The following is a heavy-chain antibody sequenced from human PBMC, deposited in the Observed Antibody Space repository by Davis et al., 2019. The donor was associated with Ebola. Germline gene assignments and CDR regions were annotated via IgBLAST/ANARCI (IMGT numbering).Heavy chain of an antibody. Sequence: GESLKISCAASGFTFSSYSMNWVRQAPGKGLEWVSSISSSSSYIYYADSVKGRFTISRDNAKNSLYLQMNSLRAEDTAVYYCARGIYGGDYLQKPYYFDYWGQGTLVTVSS. D-gene: IGHD4-17*01. CDR2: ISSSSSYI. V-gene: IGHV3-21*01. CDR1: GFTFSSYS. J-gene: IGHJ4*02. CDR3: ARGIYGGDYLQKPYYFDY.